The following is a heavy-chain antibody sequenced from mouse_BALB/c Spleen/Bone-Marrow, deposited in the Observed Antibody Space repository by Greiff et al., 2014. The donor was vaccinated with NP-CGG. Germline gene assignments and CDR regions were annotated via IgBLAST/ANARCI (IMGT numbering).Heavy chain of an antibody. V-gene: IGHV1S126*01. CDR2: IDPSDSET. D-gene: IGHD1-2*01. J-gene: IGHJ2*01. CDR3: ARVGLRLPYYFDY. CDR1: GYSFISYW. Sequence: QVQLQQSGPQVVRPGASVKISCKASGYSFISYWMHWVKQRPGQGLEWIGMIDPSDSETRLNQKFKDKATLTVDKSSSTAYMQLSSPTSEDSAVYYCARVGLRLPYYFDYWGQGTTLTVSS.